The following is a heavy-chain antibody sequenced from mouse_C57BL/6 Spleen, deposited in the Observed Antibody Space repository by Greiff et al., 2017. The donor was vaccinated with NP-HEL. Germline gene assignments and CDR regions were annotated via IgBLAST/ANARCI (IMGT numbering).Heavy chain of an antibody. Sequence: QVQLQQSGAELVKPGASVKISCKASGYAFSSYWMNWVKQRPGPGLEWIGQIYPGDGDTNYNGKFKGKATLTADKSSSTAYMQLSSLTSEDTTVYFYARSCVYYGSSYADFDGWGTGTTVTVSS. CDR2: IYPGDGDT. CDR1: GYAFSSYW. J-gene: IGHJ1*03. V-gene: IGHV1-80*01. CDR3: ARSCVYYGSSYADFDG. D-gene: IGHD1-1*01.